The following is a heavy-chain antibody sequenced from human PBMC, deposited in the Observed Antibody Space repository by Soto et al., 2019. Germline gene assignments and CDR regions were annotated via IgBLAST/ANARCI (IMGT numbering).Heavy chain of an antibody. J-gene: IGHJ4*02. CDR1: GFTFSSYA. D-gene: IGHD3-22*01. Sequence: EVQLLESGGGLVQPGGSLRLSCAASGFTFSSYAMSWVRQAPGKGLEWVSAISGSGGSTYYADSVKGRFTISRDNSKNTLYLQINSLRAEDTAVYYCAKTLYYYDTGGYQWGQGTLVTVSS. V-gene: IGHV3-23*01. CDR2: ISGSGGST. CDR3: AKTLYYYDTGGYQ.